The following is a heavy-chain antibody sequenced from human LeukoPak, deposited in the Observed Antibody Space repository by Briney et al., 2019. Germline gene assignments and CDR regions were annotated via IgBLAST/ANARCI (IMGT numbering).Heavy chain of an antibody. D-gene: IGHD3-3*01. J-gene: IGHJ5*02. V-gene: IGHV3-66*02. Sequence: GGSLRLSCAASGFTLSSNYMSWVRQAPGKGLEWVSVIYSGGSTSYTDSVTGRFTTSRDNSKNTRYLQMNSLRAEDTAVYYCARTRGDFWSGYYPVNWFDPWGQGTLVTVSS. CDR2: IYSGGST. CDR1: GFTLSSNY. CDR3: ARTRGDFWSGYYPVNWFDP.